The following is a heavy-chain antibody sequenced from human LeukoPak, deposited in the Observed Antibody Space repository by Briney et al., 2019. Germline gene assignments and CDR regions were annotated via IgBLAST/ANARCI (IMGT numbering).Heavy chain of an antibody. CDR2: IYTSGST. D-gene: IGHD2-8*01. V-gene: IGHV4-61*02. Sequence: PSETLSLTCTVSGGSISSGSYYWTWIRQPAGKGLEWIGRIYTSGSTNYNPSLKSRVTISLDTSKSQFSLNLTSVTATDTAVYYCARVGGVGYYYYMDVWGKGTTVTVSS. CDR3: ARVGGVGYYYYMDV. CDR1: GGSISSGSYY. J-gene: IGHJ6*03.